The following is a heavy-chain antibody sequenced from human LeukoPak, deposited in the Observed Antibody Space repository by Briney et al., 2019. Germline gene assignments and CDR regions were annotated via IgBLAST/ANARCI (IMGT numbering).Heavy chain of an antibody. CDR1: GFIFTSFG. CDR2: FTGSGGST. CDR3: AKLGSSSTWRYFDY. J-gene: IGHJ4*02. D-gene: IGHD6-13*01. V-gene: IGHV3-23*01. Sequence: GGSLRLSCAASGFIFTSFGMTWVRQAPGKGLEWVSTFTGSGGSTYYADSVQGRFTISRDTFKTTLYLQMNSLRAEDTAVYYCAKLGSSSTWRYFDYWGQGTLVTVSS.